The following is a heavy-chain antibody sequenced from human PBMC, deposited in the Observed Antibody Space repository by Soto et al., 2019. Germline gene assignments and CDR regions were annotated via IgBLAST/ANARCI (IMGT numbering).Heavy chain of an antibody. CDR1: GVYFIDHD. J-gene: IGHJ5*02. CDR2: INHSGST. CDR3: AREVRGVIGGVNWFDP. Sequence: FEPMSHTYTVYGVYFIDHDWSWIRKNPGKGLEWIGEINHSGSTNYNPSLKSRVTISVDTSKNQFSLKLSSVTAADTAVYYCAREVRGVIGGVNWFDPLGQGTLVIV. V-gene: IGHV4-34*01. D-gene: IGHD3-10*01.